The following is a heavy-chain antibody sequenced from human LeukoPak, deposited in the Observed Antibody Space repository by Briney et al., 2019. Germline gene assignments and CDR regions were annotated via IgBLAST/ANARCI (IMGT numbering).Heavy chain of an antibody. J-gene: IGHJ3*02. CDR1: GFTFSDYA. V-gene: IGHV3-23*01. Sequence: PGGSLRLSCAASGFTFSDYAMSWVRQAPGKGPEWVSSINDSGSSTHYADSVKGRFTISRDNSKNTLYLQMDSLRAEDTAVYYCAKFGDYYGSGSYYNDFDIWGQGTMVTVSS. CDR2: INDSGSST. CDR3: AKFGDYYGSGSYYNDFDI. D-gene: IGHD3-10*01.